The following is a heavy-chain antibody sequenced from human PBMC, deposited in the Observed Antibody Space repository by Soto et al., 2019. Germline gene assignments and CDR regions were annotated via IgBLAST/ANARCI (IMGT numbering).Heavy chain of an antibody. Sequence: SLRLSCAASGFTFSSYGMHWVRQAPGKGLEWVAVISYDGSNKYYADSVKGRFTISRDNSKNTLYLQMNSLRAEDTAVYYCAKDSTIVGATTVRPYYYYYGMDVWGQGTTVTVSS. D-gene: IGHD1-26*01. J-gene: IGHJ6*02. V-gene: IGHV3-30*18. CDR3: AKDSTIVGATTVRPYYYYYGMDV. CDR2: ISYDGSNK. CDR1: GFTFSSYG.